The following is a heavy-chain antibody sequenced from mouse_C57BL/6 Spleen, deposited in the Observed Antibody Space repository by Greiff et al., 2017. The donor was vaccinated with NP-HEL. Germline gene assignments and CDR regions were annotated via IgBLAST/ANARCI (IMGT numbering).Heavy chain of an antibody. CDR3: ARFGGNYSY. Sequence: VQLQQPGAELVMPGASVKLSCKASGYTFTSYWMHWVKQRPGQGLEWIGEIYPSDSYTNYNQKFKGKSTLTVDKASSTAYMQLSSLTSEDSAVYYGARFGGNYSYWGQGTTLTVSS. V-gene: IGHV1-69*01. J-gene: IGHJ2*01. CDR1: GYTFTSYW. CDR2: IYPSDSYT. D-gene: IGHD2-1*01.